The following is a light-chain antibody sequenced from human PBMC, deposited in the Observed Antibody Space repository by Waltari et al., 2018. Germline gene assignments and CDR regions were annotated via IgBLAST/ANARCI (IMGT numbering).Light chain of an antibody. Sequence: ELVLTQSPGTLSLSPGERATLSCRASQSVSSSYLAWYQQKPCQTPRLLIYGASTRATGIPDRFSGSGSGTDFTLTITRLEPEDFAVYYCQQYGSFFGPGTRVDIK. CDR2: GAS. J-gene: IGKJ3*01. CDR1: QSVSSSY. V-gene: IGKV3-20*01. CDR3: QQYGSF.